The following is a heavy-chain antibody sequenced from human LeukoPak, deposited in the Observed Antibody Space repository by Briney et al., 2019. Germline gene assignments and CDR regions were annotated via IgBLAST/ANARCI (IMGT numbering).Heavy chain of an antibody. Sequence: GGSLRLSCAASGVTLSSYAMSWARQAPGKGLEWVSAISNNGGYTYYADSVQGRFTISRDNSKSTLCLQMNSLRAEDTAAYYCAKQLGYCSDGSCYFPYWGQGTLVTVSS. CDR1: GVTLSSYA. J-gene: IGHJ4*02. CDR2: ISNNGGYT. CDR3: AKQLGYCSDGSCYFPY. D-gene: IGHD2-15*01. V-gene: IGHV3-23*01.